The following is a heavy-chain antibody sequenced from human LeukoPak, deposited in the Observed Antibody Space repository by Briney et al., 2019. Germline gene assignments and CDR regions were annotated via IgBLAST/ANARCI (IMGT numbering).Heavy chain of an antibody. CDR2: IYYSGNT. J-gene: IGHJ6*03. Sequence: SETLSLTCTVSGGSISGYYWNWIRQPPGKGLEWIGYIYYSGNTNYNPSLKSRVTISLDTSKNQFSLKLSSVTAADTAVYFCASYYGPGTNSHYYYMDVWGKGTTVTISS. CDR3: ASYYGPGTNSHYYYMDV. V-gene: IGHV4-59*01. D-gene: IGHD3-10*01. CDR1: GGSISGYY.